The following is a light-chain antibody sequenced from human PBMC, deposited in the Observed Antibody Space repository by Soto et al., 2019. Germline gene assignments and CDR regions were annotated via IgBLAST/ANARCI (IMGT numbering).Light chain of an antibody. CDR3: AAWDDSLNGWV. V-gene: IGLV1-40*01. J-gene: IGLJ3*02. Sequence: QPVLTQPPSVSGAPGQTITISCTGSSANIGAGYDVHWYQQFPGTAPKLLIHGNNDRPSGVSDRFSASKSGTSASLAITGLQAEDEADYYCAAWDDSLNGWVFGGGTKLTVL. CDR2: GNN. CDR1: SANIGAGYD.